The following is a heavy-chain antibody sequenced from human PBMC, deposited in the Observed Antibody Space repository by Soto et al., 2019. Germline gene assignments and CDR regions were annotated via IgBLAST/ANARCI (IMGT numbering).Heavy chain of an antibody. V-gene: IGHV1-69*02. Sequence: QVQLVQSGAEVKRPGSSVKVSCEASGASFTAYTVTWVRQAPGQGLEWMGRIIPVLNITKYAQNFHGRVTFTADISSSTAYMELSSLKSEDTAVYYCAREINGGHCGHDCGMIFDYWGQGTLVTVSS. CDR3: AREINGGHCGHDCGMIFDY. D-gene: IGHD2-21*01. CDR1: GASFTAYT. CDR2: IIPVLNIT. J-gene: IGHJ4*02.